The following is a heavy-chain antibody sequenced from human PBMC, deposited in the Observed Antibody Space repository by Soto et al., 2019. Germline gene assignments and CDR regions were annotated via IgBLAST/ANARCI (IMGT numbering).Heavy chain of an antibody. V-gene: IGHV3-23*01. D-gene: IGHD1-7*01. J-gene: IGHJ4*02. CDR3: AKTTKNWSYGGSLDY. CDR1: GFTFSSYA. CDR2: ISGSGGST. Sequence: PGGSLRLSCAVYGFTFSSYAMSWVRQAPGKGLEWVSAISGSGGSTYYADSVKGRFTISRDNSKNTLYLQMNSLRAEDTAVYYCAKTTKNWSYGGSLDYWGQGTLVTVSS.